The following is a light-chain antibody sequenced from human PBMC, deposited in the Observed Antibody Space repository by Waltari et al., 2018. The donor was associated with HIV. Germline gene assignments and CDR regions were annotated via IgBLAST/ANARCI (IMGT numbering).Light chain of an antibody. J-gene: IGKJ3*01. Sequence: DIQLTQSPPLLTAAVGDSVTITCRASQGISSYLAWYQQKPGKAPKLLIYAASTLQRGVPSRFSGSRSGTEFALTISSLQPEDFATYYCQQLNSYLGFTFGPGTKVDIK. CDR2: AAS. V-gene: IGKV1-9*01. CDR1: QGISSY. CDR3: QQLNSYLGFT.